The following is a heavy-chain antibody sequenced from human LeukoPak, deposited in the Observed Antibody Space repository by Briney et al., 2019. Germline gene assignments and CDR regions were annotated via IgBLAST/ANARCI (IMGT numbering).Heavy chain of an antibody. CDR1: GFTFRTYT. Sequence: PGGSPRLSCAASGFTFRTYTMNWVRQAPGKGLEWVSSITSSTNIYYADSVKGRFTISRDNAKNSLYLQMNSLRAGDTAVYYCARAAYSSTWYSRYFDLWGRGTLVTVSS. CDR3: ARAAYSSTWYSRYFDL. V-gene: IGHV3-21*01. CDR2: ITSSTNI. J-gene: IGHJ2*01. D-gene: IGHD6-13*01.